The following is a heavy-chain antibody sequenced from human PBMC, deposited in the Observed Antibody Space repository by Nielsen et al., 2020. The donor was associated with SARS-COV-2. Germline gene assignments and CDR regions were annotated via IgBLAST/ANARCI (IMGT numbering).Heavy chain of an antibody. CDR1: GYSFTSYW. CDR2: IDPSDSYT. V-gene: IGHV5-10-1*01. D-gene: IGHD6-19*01. CDR3: ARHEVPFSVAGI. Sequence: GESLKISCKGSGYSFTSYWISWVRQMPGKGLEWMGRIDPSDSYTNYSPSFQGHVTISADESISTAYLQWSSLKASDTAMYYCARHEVPFSVAGIWGQGTLVTVSS. J-gene: IGHJ4*02.